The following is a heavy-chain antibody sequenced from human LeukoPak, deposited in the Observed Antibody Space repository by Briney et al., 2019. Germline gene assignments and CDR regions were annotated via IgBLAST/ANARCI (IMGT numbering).Heavy chain of an antibody. D-gene: IGHD3-10*01. V-gene: IGHV3-64D*06. Sequence: GGSLRLSCSASGFSFSSYTMHWVRQAPGKGLQYVSSISINAGPTYYADSVKGRFTISRDNSKNTVYLQMSSLRTEDTAVYYCVKDRAVDYWGQGTLVTVSS. J-gene: IGHJ4*02. CDR1: GFSFSSYT. CDR2: ISINAGPT. CDR3: VKDRAVDY.